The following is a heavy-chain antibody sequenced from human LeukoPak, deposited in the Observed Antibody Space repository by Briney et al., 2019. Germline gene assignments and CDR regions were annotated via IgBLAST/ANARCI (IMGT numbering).Heavy chain of an antibody. Sequence: GASVKVSCKASGYTFTGYYMHWVRQAPGQGLEWMGWINPNSGGTNYSQKFQGRVTMTRDTSISTAYMELSRLRSDDTAAYYCARVPKDIVVVVAAREYYFDYWGQGTLVTVSS. J-gene: IGHJ4*02. CDR2: INPNSGGT. V-gene: IGHV1-2*02. CDR3: ARVPKDIVVVVAAREYYFDY. D-gene: IGHD2-15*01. CDR1: GYTFTGYY.